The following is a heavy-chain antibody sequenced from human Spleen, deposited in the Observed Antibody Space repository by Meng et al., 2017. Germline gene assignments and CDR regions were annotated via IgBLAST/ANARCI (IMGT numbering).Heavy chain of an antibody. D-gene: IGHD6-13*01. CDR2: NHPGSGGT. CDR1: GYRFPPYW. Sequence: LGEAGLEGKDPGASWEGPCKPCGYRFPPYWPQWVQMGPGQRLEWVGRNHPGSGGTQYPQNFQGRVLMTRDTSISTTYMELSGLRSDDTAVYYCVRDEDISAAGKLFGDYWGQGTLVTVSS. V-gene: IGHV1-2*06. J-gene: IGHJ4*02. CDR3: VRDEDISAAGKLFGDY.